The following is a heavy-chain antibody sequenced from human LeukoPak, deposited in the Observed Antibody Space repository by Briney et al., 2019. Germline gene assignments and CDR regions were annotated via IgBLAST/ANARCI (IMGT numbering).Heavy chain of an antibody. J-gene: IGHJ4*02. CDR2: INPNSGGT. D-gene: IGHD3-22*01. CDR1: GYTFTGYY. CDR3: ARETRWYYDSSGYGGHY. V-gene: IGHV1-2*06. Sequence: GASVKVSCKASGYTFTGYYMHWVRQAPGQGLEWVGRINPNSGGTNYAQKFQGRVTMTRDTSISTAYMELSRLRSDDTAVYYCARETRWYYDSSGYGGHYWGQGTLVTVSS.